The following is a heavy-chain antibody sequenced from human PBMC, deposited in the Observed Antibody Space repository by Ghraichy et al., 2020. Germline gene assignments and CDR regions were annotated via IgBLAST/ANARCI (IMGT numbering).Heavy chain of an antibody. D-gene: IGHD1-26*01. CDR1: GFNFSSYS. Sequence: GGSLRLSCAASGFNFSSYSMNWVRQAPGKGLEWVSYISSSSTIYYADSVKGRFTISRDNAKNSLYLQMNSLRDEDTAVYYCARSGAELLEFDYWGQGTLVTVSP. V-gene: IGHV3-48*02. CDR3: ARSGAELLEFDY. CDR2: ISSSSTI. J-gene: IGHJ4*02.